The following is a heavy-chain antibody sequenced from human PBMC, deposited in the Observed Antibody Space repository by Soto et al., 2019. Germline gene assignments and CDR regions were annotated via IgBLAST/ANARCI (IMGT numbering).Heavy chain of an antibody. CDR1: GFFFSSYT. J-gene: IGHJ4*02. CDR2: FSATSENT. Sequence: EVQLLESGGGLVQPGGSLRLSCVGSGFFFSSYTMTLVRQATGKGLEWVSSFSATSENTYYADSVRGRFTISRDNSKNTLFLQMNSLTAEDTAMYYCAKARDQQWVRLPFDYWGQGILVIVSS. D-gene: IGHD6-19*01. CDR3: AKARDQQWVRLPFDY. V-gene: IGHV3-23*01.